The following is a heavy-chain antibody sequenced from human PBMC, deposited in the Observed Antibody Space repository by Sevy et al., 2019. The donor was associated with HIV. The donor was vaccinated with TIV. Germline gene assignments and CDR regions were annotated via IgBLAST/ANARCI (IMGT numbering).Heavy chain of an antibody. CDR2: IKVDGSEK. Sequence: GGSLRLSCAASGFTFSGYAMHWVRQAPGKGLEWVAHIKVDGSEKYYVDSVKGRFTISRDNAKNSLFLQMNSLRVEDTAVYYCARDCSSTSCLWGLDVWGQGTAVTVSS. J-gene: IGHJ6*02. V-gene: IGHV3-7*03. CDR1: GFTFSGYA. D-gene: IGHD2-2*01. CDR3: ARDCSSTSCLWGLDV.